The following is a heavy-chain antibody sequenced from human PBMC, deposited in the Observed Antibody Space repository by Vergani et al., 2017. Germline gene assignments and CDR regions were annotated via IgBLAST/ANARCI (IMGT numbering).Heavy chain of an antibody. J-gene: IGHJ2*01. CDR3: ARDNSLPSTVPWWYFDL. D-gene: IGHD4-17*01. V-gene: IGHV3-48*01. CDR2: ISTSSDTM. Sequence: VLLVESGGGLVKPGGSLRLSCAASGFTIANAWMNWVRQAPGKGLEWVSYISTSSDTMYYADSVKGRFTISRVNAKNSLYLQMNSLRGEDTAVYYCARDNSLPSTVPWWYFDLWGRGTLVTVSS. CDR1: GFTIANAW.